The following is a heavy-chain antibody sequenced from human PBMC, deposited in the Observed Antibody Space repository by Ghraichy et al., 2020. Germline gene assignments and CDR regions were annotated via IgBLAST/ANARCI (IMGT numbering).Heavy chain of an antibody. J-gene: IGHJ4*02. CDR2: INAGNGNT. CDR3: ARFYDFWSGYRHFDY. D-gene: IGHD3-3*01. V-gene: IGHV1-3*01. Sequence: ASVKVSCKASGYTFTSYAMHWVRQAPGQRLEWMGWINAGNGNTKYSQKFQGRVTITRDTSASTAYMELSSLRSEDTAVYYCARFYDFWSGYRHFDYWGQGTLVTVSS. CDR1: GYTFTSYA.